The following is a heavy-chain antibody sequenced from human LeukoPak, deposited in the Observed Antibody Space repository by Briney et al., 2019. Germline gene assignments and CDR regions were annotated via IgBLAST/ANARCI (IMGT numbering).Heavy chain of an antibody. CDR1: GFTFSSYA. Sequence: GGSLRLSCAASGFTFSSYAMSWVRQAPGKGLEWVSAISGSGGSTYYADSVKGRFTISRDNSKNTLYLQMNSLRAADTAVYYCAKDRIKWELLYRDAFDIWGQGTMVTVSS. CDR3: AKDRIKWELLYRDAFDI. CDR2: ISGSGGST. D-gene: IGHD1-26*01. V-gene: IGHV3-23*01. J-gene: IGHJ3*02.